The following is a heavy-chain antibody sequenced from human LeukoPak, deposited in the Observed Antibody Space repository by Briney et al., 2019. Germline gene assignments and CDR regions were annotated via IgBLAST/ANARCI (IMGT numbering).Heavy chain of an antibody. CDR2: IYYSGST. D-gene: IGHD2-2*02. J-gene: IGHJ4*02. Sequence: SQTLSLTCTVSGGSISSVDYYWSWIRQPPGKGLEWIGYIYYSGSTYYNPSLKSRVTISVDTSKNQFSLKLSSVTAADTAVYYCAPGTVVVPAAIYRRGWGWGQGTLVTVSS. V-gene: IGHV4-30-4*08. CDR1: GGSISSVDYY. CDR3: APGTVVVPAAIYRRGWG.